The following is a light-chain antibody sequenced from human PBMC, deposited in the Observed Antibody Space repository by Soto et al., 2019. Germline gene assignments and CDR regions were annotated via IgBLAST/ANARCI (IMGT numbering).Light chain of an antibody. CDR1: SSDVGSYNL. V-gene: IGLV2-23*02. CDR2: EVS. Sequence: QSALTQPASVSGSPGQSITISCTGTSSDVGSYNLVSWYQQHPGKAPKLMIYEVSKRPSGVSNRFSGSKSGNTASLTICGLQAEDEADYYCCSQAGSRGVFGGGTKLTVL. CDR3: CSQAGSRGV. J-gene: IGLJ3*02.